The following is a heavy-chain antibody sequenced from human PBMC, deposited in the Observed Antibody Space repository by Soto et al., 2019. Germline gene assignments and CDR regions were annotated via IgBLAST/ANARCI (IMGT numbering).Heavy chain of an antibody. V-gene: IGHV3-73*01. CDR1: GFTFSGSA. J-gene: IGHJ6*03. CDR3: TRTGGGILTARRVGYMDV. Sequence: GGSLRLSCAASGFTFSGSAMHWVRQASGKGLEWVGRIRSKANSYATAYAASVKGRFTISRDDSKNTAYLQMNSLKTEDTAVYYCTRTGGGILTARRVGYMDVWGKGTTVTVSS. CDR2: IRSKANSYAT. D-gene: IGHD6-6*01.